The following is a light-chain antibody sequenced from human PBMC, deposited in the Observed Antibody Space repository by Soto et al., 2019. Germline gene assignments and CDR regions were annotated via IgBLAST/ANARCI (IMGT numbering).Light chain of an antibody. Sequence: EIVLTQSPATLSLSPGERATLSCRASQSVSSYLAWYQQKPGQAPRLLIYDASNRATGIPARFSGSGSGTDFTLTISSLEPEDFAVYYCQQRSNWPPGLTFGGGTKXEIK. CDR1: QSVSSY. CDR3: QQRSNWPPGLT. J-gene: IGKJ4*01. CDR2: DAS. V-gene: IGKV3-11*01.